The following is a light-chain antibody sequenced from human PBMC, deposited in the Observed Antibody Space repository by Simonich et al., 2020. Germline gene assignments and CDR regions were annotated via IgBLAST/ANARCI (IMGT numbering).Light chain of an antibody. CDR2: WAT. CDR1: QSVLYSSNNKNY. Sequence: DIVMTQFPDSLAVSLGERATINCKSSQSVLYSSNNKNYLAGYQQKPGQPPKLLIYWATTRESGVPDRFSGSGSGTDFTLTISSLQAEDVAVYYCQQYYSTPYTFGQGTKLEIK. J-gene: IGKJ2*01. V-gene: IGKV4-1*01. CDR3: QQYYSTPYT.